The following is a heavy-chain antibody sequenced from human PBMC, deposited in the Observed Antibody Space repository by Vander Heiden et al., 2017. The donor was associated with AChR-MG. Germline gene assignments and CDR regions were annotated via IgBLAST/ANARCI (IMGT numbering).Heavy chain of an antibody. Sequence: QVQLVESGGGVVQPGRSLRLSCAASGFPFSSYAMHWVRQAPGKGLEWVAVISYDGSNKYYADSVKGRFTISRDNSKNTLYLQMNSLRAEDTAVYYCARERAYRSYYFDYWGQGTLVTVSS. CDR1: GFPFSSYA. CDR3: ARERAYRSYYFDY. D-gene: IGHD1-26*01. J-gene: IGHJ4*02. V-gene: IGHV3-30-3*01. CDR2: ISYDGSNK.